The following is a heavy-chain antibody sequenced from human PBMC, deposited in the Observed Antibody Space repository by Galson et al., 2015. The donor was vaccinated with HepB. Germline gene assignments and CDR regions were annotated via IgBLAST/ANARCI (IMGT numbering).Heavy chain of an antibody. CDR2: LYSGGNS. CDR1: GFSINIYY. V-gene: IGHV3-53*04. CDR3: ARGAPSLQAMDV. D-gene: IGHD2-21*01. J-gene: IGHJ6*02. Sequence: SLRLSCAASGFSINIYYMNWVRQAPGKGLEWVPVLYSGGNSYYADSVKGRFTISRHDSNNMVYLQLNSLRPDDTAVYYCARGAPSLQAMDVWGQGTTVTVSS.